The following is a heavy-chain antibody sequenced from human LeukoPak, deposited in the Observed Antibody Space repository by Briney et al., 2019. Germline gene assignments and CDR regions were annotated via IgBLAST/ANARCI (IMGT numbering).Heavy chain of an antibody. CDR3: ARDYYESSGYPPEPYDN. D-gene: IGHD3-22*01. CDR2: ISSSGAST. J-gene: IGHJ4*02. Sequence: GGSLRLSCSASGLTFSSYAMSWVRQAPGKGLEWVSAISSSGASTYYADSVKGRFTISRDNSKNTLYLQMNSLRTEDTAVYYCARDYYESSGYPPEPYDNWGQGTLVTVSS. V-gene: IGHV3-23*01. CDR1: GLTFSSYA.